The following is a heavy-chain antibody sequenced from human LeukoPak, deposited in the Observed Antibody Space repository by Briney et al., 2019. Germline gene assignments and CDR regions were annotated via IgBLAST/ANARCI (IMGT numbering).Heavy chain of an antibody. CDR1: GFTFSSYG. D-gene: IGHD1-26*01. Sequence: GGSLRLSCAASGFTFSSYGMSWVRQAPGKGLEWVSALSGSGSSTYYADSVKGRFTISRDNSKNTLYLQMNSLRAEDTAVYYCARSGSGSSWYYFDYWGQGTLVTVSS. CDR2: LSGSGSST. V-gene: IGHV3-23*01. CDR3: ARSGSGSSWYYFDY. J-gene: IGHJ4*02.